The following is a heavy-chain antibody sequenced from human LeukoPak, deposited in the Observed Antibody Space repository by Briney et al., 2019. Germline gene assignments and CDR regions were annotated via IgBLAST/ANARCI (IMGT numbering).Heavy chain of an antibody. Sequence: PGGSLRLSCAASGFTFGTYAMSWVRQAPGKGLEWVSPISGSGGSAYYADSVKGRFTISRDNSKNTLYLQMNSLRADATAVYYCAKHLGSGWSRYYFDYWGQGTLVTVSS. D-gene: IGHD6-19*01. CDR2: ISGSGGSA. CDR1: GFTFGTYA. J-gene: IGHJ4*02. V-gene: IGHV3-23*01. CDR3: AKHLGSGWSRYYFDY.